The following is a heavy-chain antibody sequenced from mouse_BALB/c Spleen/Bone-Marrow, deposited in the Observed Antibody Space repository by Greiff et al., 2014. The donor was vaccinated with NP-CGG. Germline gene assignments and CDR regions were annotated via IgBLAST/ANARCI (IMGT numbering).Heavy chain of an antibody. D-gene: IGHD2-14*01. CDR3: ARSGKVRNAMDY. Sequence: QLQQSGAKLVRPGVSVKISCKGSGYTFTDHAMHWVKRSHAKSLEWIGLISGYYGDAIYNQKFKGKATMTVYKSSSTAYMELARLTSEDSAIYYCARSGKVRNAMDYWGQGTSVTVSS. J-gene: IGHJ4*01. V-gene: IGHV1S137*01. CDR1: GYTFTDHA. CDR2: ISGYYGDA.